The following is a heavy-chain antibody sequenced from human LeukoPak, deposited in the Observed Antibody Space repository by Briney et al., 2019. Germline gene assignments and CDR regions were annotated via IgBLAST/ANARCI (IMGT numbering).Heavy chain of an antibody. J-gene: IGHJ3*02. V-gene: IGHV1-2*02. CDR3: ARVTAILLWFGESEKGAFDI. D-gene: IGHD3-10*01. Sequence: ASVTVSCKASGYTFTGYYMHWVRQAPGQGLEWMGWINPNSGGTNYAQKFQGRVTMTRDTSISTAYMELSRLRSDDTAVYYCARVTAILLWFGESEKGAFDIWGQGTMVTVSS. CDR2: INPNSGGT. CDR1: GYTFTGYY.